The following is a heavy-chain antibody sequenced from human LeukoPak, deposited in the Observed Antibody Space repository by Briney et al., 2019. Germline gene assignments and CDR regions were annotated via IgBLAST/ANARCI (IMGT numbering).Heavy chain of an antibody. CDR1: GYTLTSYG. CDR2: ISAYNGNT. Sequence: ASVTVSCKASGYTLTSYGISWVRQAPGRGLEWMGWISAYNGNTNYAQKLLGRVTMTTDTSTSTAYMELRSLRSDDTAVYYCARGRAYGRYYFDYWGQGTLVTVSS. D-gene: IGHD3-10*02. V-gene: IGHV1-18*01. CDR3: ARGRAYGRYYFDY. J-gene: IGHJ4*02.